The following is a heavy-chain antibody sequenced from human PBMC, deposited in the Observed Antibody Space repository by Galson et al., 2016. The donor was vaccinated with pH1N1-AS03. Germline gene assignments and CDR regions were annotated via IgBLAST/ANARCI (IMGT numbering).Heavy chain of an antibody. V-gene: IGHV3-74*01. CDR3: ARVLVGAAGCDY. Sequence: SLRLSCAVSGFIFSHYWMYWVRQAPGKGLEWVSRINSDGRDTYYADSVKGRFTISRNNAKSTLFLQMNSLRVDDTALYYCARVLVGAAGCDYWGQGTLVTVSS. D-gene: IGHD2-15*01. CDR1: GFIFSHYW. CDR2: INSDGRDT. J-gene: IGHJ4*02.